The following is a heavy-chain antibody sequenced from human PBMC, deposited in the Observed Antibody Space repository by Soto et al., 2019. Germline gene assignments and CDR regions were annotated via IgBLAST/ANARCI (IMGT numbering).Heavy chain of an antibody. J-gene: IGHJ5*02. CDR1: GFIFENFG. V-gene: IGHV3-23*01. Sequence: GGSLRLSCAASGFIFENFGMSWVRQAPGKGLEWISSISGSGFKKYYADSVKGRFTISGDNSKSTVYLELNNLSAEDTAVYHCAKNQGVELVPLATVDWFDPWGQGSVVTVSS. CDR2: ISGSGFKK. D-gene: IGHD1-26*01. CDR3: AKNQGVELVPLATVDWFDP.